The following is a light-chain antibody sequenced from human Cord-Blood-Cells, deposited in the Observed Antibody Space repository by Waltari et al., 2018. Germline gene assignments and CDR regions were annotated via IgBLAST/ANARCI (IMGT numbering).Light chain of an antibody. CDR2: DVS. J-gene: IGLJ3*02. V-gene: IGLV2-14*03. Sequence: QSALTQPASVSGSPGQSMTISCTGTSSDAGGYNYVSWYQQHPGRAPKRMIYDVSNRPSGVSNRFSGSKSGDTASLTISGLQAEYEADYYCSSYTSSSTRVFGGGTKLTVL. CDR3: SSYTSSSTRV. CDR1: SSDAGGYNY.